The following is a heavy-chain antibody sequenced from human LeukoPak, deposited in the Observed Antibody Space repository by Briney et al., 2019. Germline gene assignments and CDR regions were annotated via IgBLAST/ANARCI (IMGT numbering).Heavy chain of an antibody. V-gene: IGHV3-23*01. CDR2: ISGRRDST. Sequence: GGTLRLSCAASGFTFSSYGMSWVRQAPGKGLEWVSTISGRRDSTSYADSVKGRFTISRDNSKNTLYLQMNSLRAEDTAVYYCAKDPNFYYYMDVWGKGTTVTVSS. J-gene: IGHJ6*03. CDR1: GFTFSSYG. CDR3: AKDPNFYYYMDV.